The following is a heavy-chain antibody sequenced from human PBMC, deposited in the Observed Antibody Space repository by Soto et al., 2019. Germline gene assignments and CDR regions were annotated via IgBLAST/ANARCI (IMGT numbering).Heavy chain of an antibody. D-gene: IGHD5-12*01. V-gene: IGHV4-59*01. Sequence: SSETLSLTCTVSGGSISSYYWSWIRQPPGKGLEWIGYIYYSGSTNYNPSLKSRVTISVDTSKNQFSLKLSSVTAADTAVYYCARDGGYSGYDFDYWGQGTLVTVSS. CDR1: GGSISSYY. J-gene: IGHJ4*02. CDR3: ARDGGYSGYDFDY. CDR2: IYYSGST.